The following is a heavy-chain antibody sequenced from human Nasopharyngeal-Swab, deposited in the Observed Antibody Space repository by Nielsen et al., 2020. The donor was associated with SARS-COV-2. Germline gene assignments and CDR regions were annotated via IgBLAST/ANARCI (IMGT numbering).Heavy chain of an antibody. Sequence: WVGQAPGQGLEWLGIINPSGGSTSYAQKFQGRATMTRDTPTSTAYMKLSSLRSEDTAVYYRARSDLVTATFVGIRNAFDIWGQGTMVTVSS. CDR3: ARSDLVTATFVGIRNAFDI. D-gene: IGHD2-21*02. V-gene: IGHV1-46*01. CDR2: INPSGGST. J-gene: IGHJ3*02.